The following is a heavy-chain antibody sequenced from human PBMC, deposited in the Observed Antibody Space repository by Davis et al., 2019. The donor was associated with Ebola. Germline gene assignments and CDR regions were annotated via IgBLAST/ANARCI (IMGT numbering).Heavy chain of an antibody. Sequence: MPGGSLRLSCTVSGGSISTGSYYWGWIRQPPGKGLEWIGDIFHSGNSYYNPSLKSRLTISLDNSKNQFSLKLDSVTAADTAVYYCARWGSYHGSGIQILHYYGMDVGGQGTTVTVSS. CDR3: ARWGSYHGSGIQILHYYGMDV. CDR2: IFHSGNS. J-gene: IGHJ6*02. CDR1: GGSISTGSYY. V-gene: IGHV4-39*07. D-gene: IGHD3-10*01.